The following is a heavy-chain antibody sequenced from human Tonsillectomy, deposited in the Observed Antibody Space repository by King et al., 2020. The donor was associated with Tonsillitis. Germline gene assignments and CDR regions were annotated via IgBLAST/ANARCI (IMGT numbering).Heavy chain of an antibody. D-gene: IGHD2-21*01. J-gene: IGHJ4*02. CDR2: ILYDGSNK. V-gene: IGHV3-30*18. CDR1: GFIFSTYG. CDR3: AKDPGVVTVY. Sequence: VQLVESGGGVVQPGRSLRFSCAASGFIFSTYGMHWVRQAPGKGLEWVAVILYDGSNKYYADSVKGRFTISRDNSKNTLFLQMNSLRADDTAVYYCAKDPGVVTVYWGQGTLVTVSS.